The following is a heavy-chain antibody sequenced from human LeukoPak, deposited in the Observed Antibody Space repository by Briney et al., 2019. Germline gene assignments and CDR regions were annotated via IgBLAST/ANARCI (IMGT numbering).Heavy chain of an antibody. CDR1: GFNVTSNY. D-gene: IGHD2/OR15-2a*01. J-gene: IGHJ4*02. CDR3: ARGRGTIYMFDY. Sequence: GGSLRLSCAVSGFNVTSNYMTWVRQVPGKGLEWVSTVYSGGYTYYADFVKGRFTISRDNARNTPYLQMNSLRAEDTAVYYCARGRGTIYMFDYWGQGTLVTVSS. V-gene: IGHV3-66*01. CDR2: VYSGGYT.